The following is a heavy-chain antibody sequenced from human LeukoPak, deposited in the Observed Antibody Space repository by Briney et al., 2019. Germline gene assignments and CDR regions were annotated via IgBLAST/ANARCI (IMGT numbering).Heavy chain of an antibody. CDR1: RGSISSYY. V-gene: IGHV4-59*01. CDR2: IYYSGST. D-gene: IGHD4-17*01. CDR3: AAIDYGDYVQH. J-gene: IGHJ1*01. Sequence: SETLSLTCTVSRGSISSYYWSWIRQPPGKGLEWIGYIYYSGSTNYNPSLKSRVTISVDTSKNQFSLKLRSVTAADTAVYYCAAIDYGDYVQHWGQGTLVTVSS.